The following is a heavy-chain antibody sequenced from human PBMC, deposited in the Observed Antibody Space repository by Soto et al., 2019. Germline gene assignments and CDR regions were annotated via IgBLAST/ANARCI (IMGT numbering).Heavy chain of an antibody. CDR3: ARNGPIQLWLRPFDY. CDR1: GGSISSSSYY. V-gene: IGHV4-39*01. CDR2: IYYSGST. Sequence: PSETLSLTCTVSGGSISSSSYYWGWIRQPPGKGLEWIGSIYYSGSTYYNPSLKSRVTISVDTSKNQFSLKLSSVTAADTAVYYCARNGPIQLWLRPFDYWGQGTLVTVSS. D-gene: IGHD5-18*01. J-gene: IGHJ4*02.